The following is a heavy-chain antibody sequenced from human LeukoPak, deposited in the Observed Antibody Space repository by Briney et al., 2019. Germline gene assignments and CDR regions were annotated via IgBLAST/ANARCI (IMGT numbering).Heavy chain of an antibody. CDR2: IYSGGST. D-gene: IGHD3-16*01. J-gene: IGHJ3*02. Sequence: GSLRLSCAASGFTVSSNFINWCRQAPGKGLEWVSIIYSGGSTYYADSVKGRFTISRHNSKNTLYLQMNSLRAEDTAVYYCAREVGGSAFDIWGQGTMVTVSS. V-gene: IGHV3-53*04. CDR3: AREVGGSAFDI. CDR1: GFTVSSNF.